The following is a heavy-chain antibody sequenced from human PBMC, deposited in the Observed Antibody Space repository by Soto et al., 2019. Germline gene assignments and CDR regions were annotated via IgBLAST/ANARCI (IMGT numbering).Heavy chain of an antibody. CDR1: GGSFSGYY. CDR2: INHSGST. Sequence: SETLSLTCAVYGGSFSGYYWSWIRQPPGKGLEWIGEINHSGSTNYNPSLKSRVTISVDTSKNQFSLKLSSVTAADTAVYYCARDNAQGVVTKTLTKYNWFDPWGQGTLVTVSS. D-gene: IGHD3-3*01. V-gene: IGHV4-34*01. CDR3: ARDNAQGVVTKTLTKYNWFDP. J-gene: IGHJ5*02.